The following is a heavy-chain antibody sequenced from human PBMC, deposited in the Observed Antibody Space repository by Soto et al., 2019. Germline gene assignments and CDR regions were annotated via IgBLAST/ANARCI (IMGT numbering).Heavy chain of an antibody. CDR2: IYYSGST. D-gene: IGHD1-26*01. Sequence: SATLSLTCAVSGYTCGSSIWWGWIRQPPGKGLEWIGYIYYSGSTNYNPSLKSRVTISVDTSKNQFSLKLSSVTAADTAVYYCARRYGGNLDYWGQGTLVTVSS. J-gene: IGHJ4*02. CDR3: ARRYGGNLDY. V-gene: IGHV4-28*01. CDR1: GYTCGSSIW.